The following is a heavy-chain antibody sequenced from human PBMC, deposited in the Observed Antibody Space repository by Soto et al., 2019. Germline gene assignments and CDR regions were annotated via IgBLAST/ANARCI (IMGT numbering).Heavy chain of an antibody. CDR1: GGSISSSNW. CDR2: IYHRGST. V-gene: IGHV4-4*02. CDR3: ARDLGGWSSGWGRQDI. Sequence: QVQLQESGPGLVKPSGTLSLTCAVSGGSISSSNWWSWVRQPPGKGLEWIGEIYHRGSTNYNPSLRSRAAIAVXXXEXXVSLKLGSVTAADSAVYYWARDLGGWSSGWGRQDIWGQGTMVTVSS. J-gene: IGHJ3*02. D-gene: IGHD6-19*01.